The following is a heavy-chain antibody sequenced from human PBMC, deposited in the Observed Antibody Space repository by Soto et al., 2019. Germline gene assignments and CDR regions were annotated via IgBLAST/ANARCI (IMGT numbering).Heavy chain of an antibody. Sequence: QVQLVQSGSEVKKPGASVKLSCKASGYPFTGHALHWVRQAAGQSPEWAGWINGGNGNTKYSQKLQGRVTITRDTSAKTAYMELTRVRSEDTAIDYCARDDGYGWFDPWGQGSLVTVSS. J-gene: IGHJ5*02. V-gene: IGHV1-3*01. CDR2: INGGNGNT. CDR1: GYPFTGHA. CDR3: ARDDGYGWFDP. D-gene: IGHD3-16*01.